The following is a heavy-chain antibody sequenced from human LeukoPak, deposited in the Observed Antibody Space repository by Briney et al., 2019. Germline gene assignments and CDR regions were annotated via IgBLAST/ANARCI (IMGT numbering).Heavy chain of an antibody. CDR1: GGTFSSYA. J-gene: IGHJ5*02. Sequence: ASVKVSCKASGGTFSSYAISWVRQAPGQGLEWMGGIIPIFGTANYAQKFQGRVTITADESTSTAYMELSSLRSEDTAVYYCARGVVPAAMKFDPWGQGTLVTVSS. CDR3: ARGVVPAAMKFDP. CDR2: IIPIFGTA. V-gene: IGHV1-69*01. D-gene: IGHD2-2*01.